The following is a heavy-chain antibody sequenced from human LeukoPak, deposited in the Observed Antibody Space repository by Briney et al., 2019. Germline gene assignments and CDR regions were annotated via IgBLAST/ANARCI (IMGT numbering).Heavy chain of an antibody. CDR3: ARGYYDILTGFSPFDYYYGMDV. CDR1: GGSISSYY. D-gene: IGHD3-9*01. CDR2: TYYSGST. V-gene: IGHV4-59*01. Sequence: SETLSLTCTVSGGSISSYYWSWIRQPPGRGLEWIGYTYYSGSTNYNPSLKSRVTISVDTSKNQFSLKLSSVTAADTAVYYCARGYYDILTGFSPFDYYYGMDVWGQGTTVTVSS. J-gene: IGHJ6*02.